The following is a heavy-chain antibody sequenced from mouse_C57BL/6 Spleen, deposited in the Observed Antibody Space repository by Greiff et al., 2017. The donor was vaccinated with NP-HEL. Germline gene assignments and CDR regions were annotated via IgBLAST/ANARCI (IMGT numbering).Heavy chain of an antibody. Sequence: VQLVESGAELVKPGASVKLSCKASGYTFTSYWMHWVKQRPGQGLEWIGMIHPNSGSTNYNEKFKSKATLTVDKSSSTAYMQRSSLTSEDSAVYYCAREGWDYAMDYWGQGTSVTVSS. V-gene: IGHV1-64*01. CDR2: IHPNSGST. CDR3: AREGWDYAMDY. J-gene: IGHJ4*01. CDR1: GYTFTSYW. D-gene: IGHD1-1*02.